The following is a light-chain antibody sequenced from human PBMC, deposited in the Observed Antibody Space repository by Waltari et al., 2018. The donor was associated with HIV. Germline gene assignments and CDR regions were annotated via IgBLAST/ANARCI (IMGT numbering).Light chain of an antibody. CDR3: TSYTSSNTLVV. J-gene: IGLJ2*01. CDR1: SRDVGGHTL. V-gene: IGLV2-14*03. CDR2: DIS. Sequence: QSALTQPASVSGSSGQSITISCPGPSRDVGGHTLVSGYQQPPGKSPNLMIYDISDRPSVVAARFSGSKSGNTASLTISGLQAEDEADYYCTSYTSSNTLVVFGGGTRLTVV.